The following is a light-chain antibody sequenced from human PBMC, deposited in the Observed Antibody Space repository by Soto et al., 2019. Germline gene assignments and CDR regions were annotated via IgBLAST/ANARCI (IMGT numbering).Light chain of an antibody. CDR2: GAS. J-gene: IGKJ1*01. CDR1: QSVSNRY. CDR3: QQYGSSPRT. Sequence: EIVLTQSPGTLSLSPGERATLSCWASQSVSNRYLAWYQQKRGQAPSLLMYGASRRATGIPERFSGSGSGTDFTLTISRLEPEDFAVYYCQQYGSSPRTFGQGTKVDIK. V-gene: IGKV3-20*01.